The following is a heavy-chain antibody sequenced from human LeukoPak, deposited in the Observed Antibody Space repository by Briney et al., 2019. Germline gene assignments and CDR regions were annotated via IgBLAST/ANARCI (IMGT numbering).Heavy chain of an antibody. Sequence: SVKVSCKASGGTFSSYAISWVRQAPGQGLEWMGGIIPIFGTANYAQKFQGRVTITADESTSTAYMELSSLRSEDTAVYYCARENPHFWSGPPHYYSGMDVWGQGTTVTVSS. D-gene: IGHD3-3*02. CDR2: IIPIFGTA. J-gene: IGHJ6*02. V-gene: IGHV1-69*01. CDR1: GGTFSSYA. CDR3: ARENPHFWSGPPHYYSGMDV.